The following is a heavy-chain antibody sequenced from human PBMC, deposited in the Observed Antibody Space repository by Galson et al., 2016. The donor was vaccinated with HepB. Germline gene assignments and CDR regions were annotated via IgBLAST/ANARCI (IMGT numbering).Heavy chain of an antibody. J-gene: IGHJ4*02. V-gene: IGHV3-73*01. Sequence: SLRLSCAASGFTFSGSAIHWVRQAPGKGLEWVGRVNTNAKNYATEFAASLKGRFTMSRDDSKNTAYLQMNSLNIDDTAIYFCARPWGSRYFYFDCWGQGTLVTVSA. CDR3: ARPWGSRYFYFDC. CDR1: GFTFSGSA. CDR2: VNTNAKNYAT. D-gene: IGHD3-16*01.